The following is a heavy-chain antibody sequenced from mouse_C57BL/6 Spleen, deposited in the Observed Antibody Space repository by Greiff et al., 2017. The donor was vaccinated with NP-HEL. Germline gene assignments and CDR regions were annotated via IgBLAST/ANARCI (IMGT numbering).Heavy chain of an antibody. CDR3: ARGPYYYGSDY. CDR2: IYPGDGDT. J-gene: IGHJ2*01. V-gene: IGHV1-80*01. D-gene: IGHD1-1*01. CDR1: GYAFSSYW. Sequence: QVQLKESGAELVKPGASVKISCKASGYAFSSYWMNWVKQRPGKGLEWIGQIYPGDGDTNYNGKFKGKATLTADKSSSTAYMQLSSLTSEDSAVYFCARGPYYYGSDYWGQGTTLTVSS.